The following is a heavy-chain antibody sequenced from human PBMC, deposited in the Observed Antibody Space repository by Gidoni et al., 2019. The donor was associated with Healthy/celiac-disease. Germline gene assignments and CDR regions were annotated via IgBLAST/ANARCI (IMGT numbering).Heavy chain of an antibody. V-gene: IGHV3-23*01. D-gene: IGHD3-3*01. Sequence: EVQLLESGGGLVQPGGSLRLSCAASGFTFSSDAMSWVRQAPGKGLEWVSAISGSGGSTYYADSVKGRFTISRDNSKNTLYLQMNSLRAEDTAVYYCAKAVAYDFWSGYYFDYWGQGTLVTVSS. CDR3: AKAVAYDFWSGYYFDY. CDR2: ISGSGGST. CDR1: GFTFSSDA. J-gene: IGHJ4*02.